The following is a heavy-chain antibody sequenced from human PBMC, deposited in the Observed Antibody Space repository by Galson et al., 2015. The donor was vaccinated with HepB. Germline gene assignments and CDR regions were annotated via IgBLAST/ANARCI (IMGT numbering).Heavy chain of an antibody. CDR1: GYTFTSYG. J-gene: IGHJ4*02. V-gene: IGHV1-18*01. CDR3: ARDRGYCSSTSCYTFDY. D-gene: IGHD2-2*01. CDR2: ISAYNGNT. Sequence: SVKVSCKASGYTFTSYGISWVRQAPGQGLEWMGWISAYNGNTNYAQKLQGRVTMTTDTSTSTAYMELRSLRSDDTAVYYCARDRGYCSSTSCYTFDYWGQGTLVTVSS.